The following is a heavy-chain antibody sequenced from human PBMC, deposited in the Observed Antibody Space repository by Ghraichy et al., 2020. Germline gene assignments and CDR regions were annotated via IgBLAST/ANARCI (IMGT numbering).Heavy chain of an antibody. CDR1: GFTFSSYA. CDR2: ISGSGGST. Sequence: LSLTCAASGFTFSSYAMSWVRQAPGKGLEWVSAISGSGGSTYYADSVKGRFTISRDNSKNTLYLQMNSLRAEDTAVYYCAKCLGAGRGGYYFDYWGQGTLVTVSS. V-gene: IGHV3-23*01. CDR3: AKCLGAGRGGYYFDY. J-gene: IGHJ4*02. D-gene: IGHD6-19*01.